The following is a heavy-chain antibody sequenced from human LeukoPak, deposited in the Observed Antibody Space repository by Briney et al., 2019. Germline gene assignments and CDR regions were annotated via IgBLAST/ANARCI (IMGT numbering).Heavy chain of an antibody. Sequence: GGSLRLSCAASGFAFNSYAMSWVRQAPGKGLEWVAAISGGGGSTYHADSVKGRYTISRDNSKNTLYLLMNSLRAEDTAMFYCAKDRISNGYDYDAFDVWGQGAMVTVSS. CDR1: GFAFNSYA. J-gene: IGHJ3*01. D-gene: IGHD5-12*01. CDR3: AKDRISNGYDYDAFDV. V-gene: IGHV3-23*01. CDR2: ISGGGGST.